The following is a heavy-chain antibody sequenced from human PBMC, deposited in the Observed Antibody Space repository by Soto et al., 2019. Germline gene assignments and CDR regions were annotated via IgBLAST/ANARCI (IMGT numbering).Heavy chain of an antibody. CDR3: ARLRDYYDSSGYYRYFDY. V-gene: IGHV4-59*08. Sequence: SETLSLTCTVSGGSISTYYWSWIRQPPGKGLEWIGYIYYSGSTNYNPSLKSRVTISVDTSKNQFSLKLSSVTAADTAVYYCARLRDYYDSSGYYRYFDYWGQGTLVTVSS. CDR1: GGSISTYY. J-gene: IGHJ4*02. D-gene: IGHD3-22*01. CDR2: IYYSGST.